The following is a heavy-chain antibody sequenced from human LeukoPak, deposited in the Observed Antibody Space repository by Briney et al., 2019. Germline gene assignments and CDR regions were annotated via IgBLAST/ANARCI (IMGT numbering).Heavy chain of an antibody. D-gene: IGHD2-2*01. J-gene: IGHJ1*01. V-gene: IGHV3-7*01. Sequence: GGSLRLSCAASGFTFSSYWMSWVRQAPGKGLEWVANIKQDGSEKYYVDSVKGRFTISRDNAKNSLYLQMNSLRAEDTAVYYCARRRYCSSTSCYGAEYFQHWGQGTLVTVSS. CDR1: GFTFSSYW. CDR3: ARRRYCSSTSCYGAEYFQH. CDR2: IKQDGSEK.